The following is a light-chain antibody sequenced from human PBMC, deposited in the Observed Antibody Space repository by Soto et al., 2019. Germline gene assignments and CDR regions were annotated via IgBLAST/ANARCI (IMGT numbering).Light chain of an antibody. Sequence: DIQMTQSPSTLSASLGDRVTITCRASQSISTWLAWYQQKPGQAPKVLIFDAFSWESGVPSRFSGSGSATEFTLTISSLQPDDFATYYCQQYSIYPWTFGQGTKVDIK. J-gene: IGKJ1*01. V-gene: IGKV1-5*01. CDR2: DAF. CDR1: QSISTW. CDR3: QQYSIYPWT.